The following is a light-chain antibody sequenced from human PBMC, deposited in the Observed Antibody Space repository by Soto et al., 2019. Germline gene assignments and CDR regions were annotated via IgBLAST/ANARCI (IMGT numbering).Light chain of an antibody. J-gene: IGKJ4*01. CDR2: AAS. CDR3: QQLNSYPRP. V-gene: IGKV1-9*01. CDR1: QGISSY. Sequence: DIQLTQSPSFLSASVGDRVTITCRASQGISSYSAWFQQQPGKARKLLIYAASTLQSGVPSRFSGSGSGTEFTLTISSLQPEDFATSYCQQLNSYPRPFGGGTKVDIK.